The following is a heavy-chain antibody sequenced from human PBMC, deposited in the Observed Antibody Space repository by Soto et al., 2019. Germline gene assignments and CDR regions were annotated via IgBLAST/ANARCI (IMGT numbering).Heavy chain of an antibody. D-gene: IGHD1-1*01. V-gene: IGHV2-5*02. J-gene: IGHJ4*02. CDR2: IYWDDDK. CDR1: GFSLITTGVG. CDR3: AQWQLVREVTFCFDY. Sequence: QITLKESGPTLVTPTQTLTLTCTFSGFSLITTGVGVGWVRQPPGKALEWLALIYWDDDKRYSPSLKSRLTITKDTSKNQVVLTVTIMDPMDTATYYGAQWQLVREVTFCFDYWGQGTLVTVSS.